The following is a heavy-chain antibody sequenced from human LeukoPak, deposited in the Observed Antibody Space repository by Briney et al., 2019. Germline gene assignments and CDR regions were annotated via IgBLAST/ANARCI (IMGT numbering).Heavy chain of an antibody. V-gene: IGHV3-53*01. J-gene: IGHJ3*02. CDR2: IYSSGST. CDR3: ARGGDIVGTSRSAFDI. D-gene: IGHD1-26*01. Sequence: GGSLRLSCAASGFTFSNNYMSWVRQAPGKGLEWVSLIYSSGSTDYADSVKGRFTISRDNSKNTLYLQMNRLREEDTAVYYCARGGDIVGTSRSAFDIWGQGTMVTVSS. CDR1: GFTFSNNY.